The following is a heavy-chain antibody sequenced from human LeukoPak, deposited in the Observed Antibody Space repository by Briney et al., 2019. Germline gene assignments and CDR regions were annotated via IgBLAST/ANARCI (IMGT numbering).Heavy chain of an antibody. D-gene: IGHD1-26*01. CDR2: FDFEDGET. CDR3: ATETPPSGTYSVHFDS. Sequence: ASVKVSCKVSGYSLSELSIHWVRQAPGKGLEWMGGFDFEDGETLYAQQFRGRLTMTEDTSTDTSYMELSSLAYDDTAVYYCATETPPSGTYSVHFDSWGQGTLVTVSS. V-gene: IGHV1-24*01. CDR1: GYSLSELS. J-gene: IGHJ4*02.